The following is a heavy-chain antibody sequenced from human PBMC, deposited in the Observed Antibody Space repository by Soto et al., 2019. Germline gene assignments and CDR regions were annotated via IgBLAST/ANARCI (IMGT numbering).Heavy chain of an antibody. J-gene: IGHJ1*01. D-gene: IGHD1-1*01. Sequence: HPGGSLRLSCAASGFTFRNYWMTWVRQAPGKGLAWVANIKQDGSEKYYVDSVKGRFTISRDNAKNSLFLQMNSLRTEDTAVYYCVRLGNSNDFQHWGQGTLVTVSS. CDR2: IKQDGSEK. V-gene: IGHV3-7*01. CDR1: GFTFRNYW. CDR3: VRLGNSNDFQH.